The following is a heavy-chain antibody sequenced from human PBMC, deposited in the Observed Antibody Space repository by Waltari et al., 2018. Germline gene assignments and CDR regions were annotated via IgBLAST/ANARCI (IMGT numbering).Heavy chain of an antibody. CDR2: IYSSGST. CDR1: GDSISGSYY. J-gene: IGHJ6*03. CDR3: ARSDVVVAPARNNYYFPMEV. D-gene: IGHD2-21*01. Sequence: QLQLQQSGPGLVKPSQTLSLACSLSGDSISGSYYRNWVRQAAGEGLEWLGYIYSSGSTKHNPSLQSRVTISIVNKTQFSLKLAAVTAADTAVYYCARSDVVVAPARNNYYFPMEVWGQGTTVTVSS. V-gene: IGHV4-61*09.